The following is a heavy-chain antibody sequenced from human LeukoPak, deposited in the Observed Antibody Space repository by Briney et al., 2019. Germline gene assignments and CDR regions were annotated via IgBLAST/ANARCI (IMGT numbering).Heavy chain of an antibody. CDR3: AREGDSSSWSGNWFDP. CDR1: GGSISSYY. CDR2: IYTSGST. D-gene: IGHD6-13*01. Sequence: PSETLSLTCTVSGGSISSYYWSWIRQPPGKGLEWIGRIYTSGSTTYNPSLKSRVTMSVDTSKNQFSLKLSSVTAADTAVYYCAREGDSSSWSGNWFDPWGQGTLVTVSS. J-gene: IGHJ5*02. V-gene: IGHV4-4*07.